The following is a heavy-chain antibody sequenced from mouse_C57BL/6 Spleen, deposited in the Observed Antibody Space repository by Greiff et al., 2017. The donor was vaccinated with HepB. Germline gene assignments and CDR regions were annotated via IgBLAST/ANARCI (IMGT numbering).Heavy chain of an antibody. CDR1: GYAFSSSW. CDR2: IYPGDGDT. V-gene: IGHV1-82*01. D-gene: IGHD2-3*01. Sequence: QVQLQQSGPELVKPGASVKISCKASGYAFSSSWMNWVKQRPGKGLEWIGRIYPGDGDTNYNGKFKGKATLTADKSSSTAYMQLSSLTSEDSAVYFCAGWLLRESYYAMDYWGQGTSVTVSS. J-gene: IGHJ4*01. CDR3: AGWLLRESYYAMDY.